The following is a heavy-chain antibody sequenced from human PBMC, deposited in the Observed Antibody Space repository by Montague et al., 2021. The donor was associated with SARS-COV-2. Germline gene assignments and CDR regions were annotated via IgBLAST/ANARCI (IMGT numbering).Heavy chain of an antibody. CDR3: AHQPARPWAFDF. CDR1: GFSLTTKGVG. Sequence: LVKPTQTLTLTCTFSGFSLTTKGVGVGWIRQPPGGALEWLSLIYWDNDKRYSPSLKSRLSIIRDTSDNQVVLTMTNMAPVDTGTYYCAHQPARPWAFDFWGQGTIVTVSS. J-gene: IGHJ3*01. CDR2: IYWDNDK. V-gene: IGHV2-5*02.